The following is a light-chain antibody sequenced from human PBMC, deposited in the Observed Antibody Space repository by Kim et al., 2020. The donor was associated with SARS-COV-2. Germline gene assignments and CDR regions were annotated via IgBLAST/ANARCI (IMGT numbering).Light chain of an antibody. V-gene: IGKV1-33*01. J-gene: IGKJ4*01. CDR1: QDISNY. Sequence: DIQMTQSPSSLSASVGDRVTITCQASQDISNYLNWYQQKPGKAPKLLIYDASNLETGVPSRFSGSGSGTDFTFTISSLQPEDIATYYCEQYDNLPLTFGGGTKMGIK. CDR3: EQYDNLPLT. CDR2: DAS.